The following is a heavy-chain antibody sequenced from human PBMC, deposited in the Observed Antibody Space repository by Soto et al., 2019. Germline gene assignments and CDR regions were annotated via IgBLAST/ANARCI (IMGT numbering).Heavy chain of an antibody. CDR3: ARPKGIAPAIWYFDL. J-gene: IGHJ2*01. CDR1: GDYITSHY. CDR2: VYHSEKT. V-gene: IGHV4-59*08. Sequence: QVQLQESGPGLVKPSETLSLTCTVSGDYITSHYWSWIRQPPGTGLEWIGYVYHSEKTASNPSLKRRVTISTDTSKNQISLSLTSVTAADTAVYYCARPKGIAPAIWYFDLWGRGTLVTVSS. D-gene: IGHD6-13*01.